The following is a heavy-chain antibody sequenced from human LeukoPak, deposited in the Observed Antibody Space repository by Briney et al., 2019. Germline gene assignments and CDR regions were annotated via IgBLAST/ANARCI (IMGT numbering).Heavy chain of an antibody. CDR2: ISGDGGST. V-gene: IGHV3-43*02. J-gene: IGHJ4*02. CDR1: GFTFDDYA. D-gene: IGHD5-18*01. Sequence: GGSLRLSCAASGFTFDDYAMHWVRQAPGKGLEWVSLISGDGGSTYYADSVKGRFIISRDNSKNSLYLQMHSLRTEDTALYYCAKDILLTAMIDYWGQGTLVTVSS. CDR3: AKDILLTAMIDY.